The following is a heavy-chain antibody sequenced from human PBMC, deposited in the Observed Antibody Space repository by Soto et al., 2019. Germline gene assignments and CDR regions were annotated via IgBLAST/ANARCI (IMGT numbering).Heavy chain of an antibody. D-gene: IGHD3-3*01. Sequence: SVKVSCKASGCTFSSYAISWVRQAPGQGLEWMGGIIPIFGTANYAQKFQGRVTITADESTSTAYMELSSLRSEDAAVYYCARGLTIFGVVIIPVGYYYYGMDVWGQGTTVTVSS. CDR1: GCTFSSYA. CDR2: IIPIFGTA. CDR3: ARGLTIFGVVIIPVGYYYYGMDV. J-gene: IGHJ6*02. V-gene: IGHV1-69*13.